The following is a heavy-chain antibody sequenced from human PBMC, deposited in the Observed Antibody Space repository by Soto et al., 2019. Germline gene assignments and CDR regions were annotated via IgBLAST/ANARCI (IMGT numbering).Heavy chain of an antibody. CDR3: ARTHSGFDFPPDY. J-gene: IGHJ4*02. CDR2: IFYSGST. V-gene: IGHV4-39*01. CDR1: SASIRSSGYY. D-gene: IGHD5-12*01. Sequence: QLQLQESGPGLVKPSETLSLTCTVSSASIRSSGYYWGWIRQPPGKGLESIGSIFYSGSTYYNPSLKSRVTISVDTSKNQFSLKLSSVTAADTAVYYCARTHSGFDFPPDYWGQGILVTVSS.